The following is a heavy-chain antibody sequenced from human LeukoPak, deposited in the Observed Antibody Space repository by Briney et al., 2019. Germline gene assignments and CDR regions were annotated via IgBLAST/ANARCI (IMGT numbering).Heavy chain of an antibody. Sequence: GGSLRLSCAASGFTFSSYAMSWVRRAPGRGLEWVSYISSSGSTIYYADSVKGRFTISRDNAKNSLYLQMNSLRAEDTAVYYCAELGITMIGGVWGKGTTVTISS. J-gene: IGHJ6*04. D-gene: IGHD3-10*02. CDR2: ISSSGSTI. CDR3: AELGITMIGGV. CDR1: GFTFSSYA. V-gene: IGHV3-48*03.